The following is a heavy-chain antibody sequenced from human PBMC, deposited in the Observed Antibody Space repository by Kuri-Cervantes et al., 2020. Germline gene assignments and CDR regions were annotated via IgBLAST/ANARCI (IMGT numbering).Heavy chain of an antibody. J-gene: IGHJ5*02. D-gene: IGHD2-2*01. CDR3: ARVVPADRAFDP. V-gene: IGHV4-31*03. Sequence: SETLSLTCTVSGGSISSGGYYWSWIRQHPGKGLEWIGYIYYSGSTYYNPSLKSRVTISVDTSKNQFSLMLSSVTAADTAVYYCARVVPADRAFDPWGQGTLVTVSS. CDR1: GGSISSGGYY. CDR2: IYYSGST.